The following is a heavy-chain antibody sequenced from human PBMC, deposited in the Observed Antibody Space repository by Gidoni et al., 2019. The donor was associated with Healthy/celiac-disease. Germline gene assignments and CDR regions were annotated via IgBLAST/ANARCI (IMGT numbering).Heavy chain of an antibody. CDR2: IFPGDSDT. J-gene: IGHJ4*02. Sequence: EVQLVQSGAEVKKPGESLNISCKGSGYSFTSYWSGWVRQMPGKGLEWMGIIFPGDSDTRYSPSFQGQVTISADKSISTAYLQWSSLKASDTAMYYCARGGVDYGDYWGPGYFDYWGQGTLVTVSS. CDR1: GYSFTSYW. CDR3: ARGGVDYGDYWGPGYFDY. V-gene: IGHV5-51*01. D-gene: IGHD4-17*01.